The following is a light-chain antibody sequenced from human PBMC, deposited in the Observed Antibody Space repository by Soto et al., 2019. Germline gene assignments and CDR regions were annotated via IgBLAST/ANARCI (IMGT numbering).Light chain of an antibody. J-gene: IGKJ1*01. Sequence: DIQMTQSPSTLSESVGERVTITCRASQSISSWLAWYQQKQGKAPKLLIYKASSLESGVPSRFSGSGSGTEFTLTISRLQPHDFATYYCQQYNTYRTFGQGTKVEIK. CDR2: KAS. CDR1: QSISSW. V-gene: IGKV1-5*03. CDR3: QQYNTYRT.